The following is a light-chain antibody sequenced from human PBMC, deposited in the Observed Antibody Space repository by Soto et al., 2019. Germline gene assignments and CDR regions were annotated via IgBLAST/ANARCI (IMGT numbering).Light chain of an antibody. Sequence: DIQMTQSPSSVSASVGDRVTITCRASQGIGSWLAWYQQKPGKAPNLLIYAASILQSGAPSRFSGSRSGTDFNLTISSLQPEYFAPYECLPANTCPLTFGGGTQVEIK. CDR3: LPANTCPLT. CDR2: AAS. J-gene: IGKJ4*01. V-gene: IGKV1-12*01. CDR1: QGIGSW.